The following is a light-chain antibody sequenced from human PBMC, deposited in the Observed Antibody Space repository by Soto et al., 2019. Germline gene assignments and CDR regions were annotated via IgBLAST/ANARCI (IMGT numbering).Light chain of an antibody. CDR2: LAS. CDR3: QQSYSTLYT. CDR1: QSISSS. V-gene: IGKV1-39*01. J-gene: IGKJ2*01. Sequence: DIQMTQSPSSLSASVGDRVTITCRASQSISSSLSWYQQKPGKAPNLLIYLASSLQSGVPSRFSGSGSGTDFTLTISSLQFEDFATYYCQQSYSTLYTFGQGTKLEIK.